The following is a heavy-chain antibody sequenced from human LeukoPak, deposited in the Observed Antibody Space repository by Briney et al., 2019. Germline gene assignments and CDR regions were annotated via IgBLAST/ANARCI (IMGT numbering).Heavy chain of an antibody. CDR1: GGSISSYY. CDR3: ARTGSTVTMLYPFDH. V-gene: IGHV4-59*01. J-gene: IGHJ4*02. CDR2: MYYSGST. Sequence: SETLSLACTVSGGSISSYYWSWIRQPPGKGLEWIGYMYYSGSTNYNPSLKSRVSISVDTSKNQFSLKLSSVTAADTAVYYCARTGSTVTMLYPFDHWGQGTLVTVSS. D-gene: IGHD4-17*01.